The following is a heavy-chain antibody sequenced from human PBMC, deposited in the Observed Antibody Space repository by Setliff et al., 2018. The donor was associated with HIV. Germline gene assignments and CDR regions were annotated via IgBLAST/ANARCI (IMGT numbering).Heavy chain of an antibody. CDR3: AKTQTVITVYGPFDS. CDR1: GFCFRSYA. Sequence: GGSLRLSCAASGFCFRSYAVSWVRQAPGKGLEWVSVISGSGDITYYRESVKGRFTVSRDNSNNTVYLQMNSLRAEDTAMYYCAKTQTVITVYGPFDSWGQGTPVTVSS. V-gene: IGHV3-23*01. J-gene: IGHJ4*02. D-gene: IGHD1-20*01. CDR2: ISGSGDIT.